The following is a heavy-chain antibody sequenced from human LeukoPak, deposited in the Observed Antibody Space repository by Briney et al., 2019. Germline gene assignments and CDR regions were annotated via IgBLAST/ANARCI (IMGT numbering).Heavy chain of an antibody. CDR1: GYNFNVYY. CDR3: ATRGGLTPNTLAM. V-gene: IGHV1-2*02. D-gene: IGHD2-15*01. J-gene: IGHJ3*01. CDR2: MDPESGDT. Sequence: ASVKVSCKGSGYNFNVYYIHWVRQAPRQGLESMGWMDPESGDTIYAPKFQGRVSMTRDTSITTAYMELISLTLDDSAMYYCATRGGLTPNTLAMWGHGTMVTVSS.